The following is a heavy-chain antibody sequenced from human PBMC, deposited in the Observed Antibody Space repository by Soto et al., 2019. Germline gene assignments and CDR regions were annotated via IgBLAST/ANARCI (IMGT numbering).Heavy chain of an antibody. CDR3: ARSFPYYDSSGYYYVGAYYFDY. Sequence: GGSLRLSCAASGFTVSSNYMSWVRQAPGKGLEWVSVIYSGGSTYYADSVKGRFTISRDNSKNTLYLQMNSLRAEDTAVYYCARSFPYYDSSGYYYVGAYYFDYWGQGTLVTVSS. CDR2: IYSGGST. D-gene: IGHD3-22*01. V-gene: IGHV3-53*01. CDR1: GFTVSSNY. J-gene: IGHJ4*02.